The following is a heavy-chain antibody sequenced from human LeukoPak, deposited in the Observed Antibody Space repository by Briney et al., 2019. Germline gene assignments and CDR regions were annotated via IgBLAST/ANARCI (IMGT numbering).Heavy chain of an antibody. CDR1: GFMFSSSA. D-gene: IGHD3-10*01. Sequence: GGSLRLSCAASGFMFSSSAMHWVRQAPGKGLEWVALIWHDGTDIYYTESVKGRFTISRDNSKNTLSLQMDSLRTEDTAVYYCVKDHLVRGVMDSWGQGTLVTVSS. V-gene: IGHV3-33*03. CDR2: IWHDGTDI. CDR3: VKDHLVRGVMDS. J-gene: IGHJ4*02.